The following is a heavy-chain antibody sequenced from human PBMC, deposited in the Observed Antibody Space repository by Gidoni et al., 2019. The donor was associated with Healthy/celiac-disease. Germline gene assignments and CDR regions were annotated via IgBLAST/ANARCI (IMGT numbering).Heavy chain of an antibody. J-gene: IGHJ4*02. CDR2: IYYSGST. Sequence: QLQLQESGPGLVQPSETLSLTCTVSGGSISSSSYYWGWIRQPPGKGLEWIGSIYYSGSTYYNPSLKSRVTISVDTSKNQFSLKLSSVTAADTAVYYCARRPADALLRSWSNWGQGTLVTVSS. D-gene: IGHD3-10*01. CDR3: ARRPADALLRSWSN. V-gene: IGHV4-39*01. CDR1: GGSISSSSYY.